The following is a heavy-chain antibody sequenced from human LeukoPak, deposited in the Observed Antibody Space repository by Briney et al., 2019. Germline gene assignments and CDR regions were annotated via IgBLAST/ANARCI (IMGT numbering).Heavy chain of an antibody. V-gene: IGHV3-7*01. CDR2: IKDDGRDK. D-gene: IGHD6-19*01. CDR1: GFTLSNFW. Sequence: GGSLRLSCAASGFTLSNFWMNWVRQAPGKGLEWVANIKDDGRDKNYVDSVKGRFTISRDNAKESLYLQMNSLRAEDTAIYYCARGTGWYPDYWGQGILVTVSS. J-gene: IGHJ4*02. CDR3: ARGTGWYPDY.